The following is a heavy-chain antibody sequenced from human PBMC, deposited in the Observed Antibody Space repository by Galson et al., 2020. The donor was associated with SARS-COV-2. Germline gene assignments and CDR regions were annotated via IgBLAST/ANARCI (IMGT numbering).Heavy chain of an antibody. V-gene: IGHV1-2*02. Sequence: ASVKVSCEASGYTFTDYYIHWVRQAPGQGLEWMGWINPKSGGTNYAQKFEGRVTMTRDTSITTAYMGLSRLRADDTAGYYCARLRYYDVLTGYIVDVWGQGTMVTVSS. D-gene: IGHD3-9*01. CDR3: ARLRYYDVLTGYIVDV. J-gene: IGHJ6*02. CDR2: INPKSGGT. CDR1: GYTFTDYY.